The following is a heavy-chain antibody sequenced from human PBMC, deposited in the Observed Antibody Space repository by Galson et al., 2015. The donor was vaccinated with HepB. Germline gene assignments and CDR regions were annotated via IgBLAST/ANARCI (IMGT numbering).Heavy chain of an antibody. J-gene: IGHJ6*02. D-gene: IGHD3-10*01. CDR1: GLTLSDAW. CDR3: ARIKGSGSGSYYYYYGMNV. CDR2: VTSTASGGTI. Sequence: SLRLSCAGSGLTLSDAWMHWVRQAPGKGLEWVGRVTSTASGGTIGYAVPVKGRFTISRDDSKNTLFLQMTNMDPVDTATYYCARIKGSGSGSYYYYYGMNVWGQGTTVTVSS. V-gene: IGHV3-15*07.